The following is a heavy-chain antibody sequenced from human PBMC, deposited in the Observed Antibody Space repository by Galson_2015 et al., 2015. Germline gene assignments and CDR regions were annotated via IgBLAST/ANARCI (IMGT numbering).Heavy chain of an antibody. D-gene: IGHD6-19*01. CDR3: ARDVAAVAGTNWYFDL. CDR1: GYTFTTYY. V-gene: IGHV1-46*01. CDR2: INPSGGST. Sequence: VKVSCKASGYTFTTYYIHWVRQAPGQGLEWMGIINPSGGSTSYAQRFQGRVTMTRDTSTSTVYMELSSLRSEDTAVYYCARDVAAVAGTNWYFDLWGRGTLVTVSS. J-gene: IGHJ2*01.